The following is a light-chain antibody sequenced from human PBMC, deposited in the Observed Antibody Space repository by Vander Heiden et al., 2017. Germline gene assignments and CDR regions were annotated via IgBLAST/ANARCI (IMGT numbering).Light chain of an antibody. CDR2: GAS. CDR3: QQYNNWPLT. Sequence: EIVMTQSPATLSVSQGERATLSCRASQSVSSNLAWYQQKPGQAPRLLIHGASTRATGIPARFSGSGSGTEFTLTISSLQSEDFAVYYCQQYNNWPLTFGGGTKVEIK. J-gene: IGKJ4*01. V-gene: IGKV3-15*01. CDR1: QSVSSN.